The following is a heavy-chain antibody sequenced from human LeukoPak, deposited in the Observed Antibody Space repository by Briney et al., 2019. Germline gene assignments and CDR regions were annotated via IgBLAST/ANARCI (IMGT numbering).Heavy chain of an antibody. V-gene: IGHV4-59*08. J-gene: IGHJ4*02. D-gene: IGHD5-12*01. Sequence: SETLSLTCTVSGGSISSYYWSWIRQPPGKGLEWIGYIYYSGSTNYNPSLKSRVTISVDTSKNQFSLKLSSVTAAGTAVYYCARRAGYNAYYFDYWGQGTLVTVSS. CDR2: IYYSGST. CDR3: ARRAGYNAYYFDY. CDR1: GGSISSYY.